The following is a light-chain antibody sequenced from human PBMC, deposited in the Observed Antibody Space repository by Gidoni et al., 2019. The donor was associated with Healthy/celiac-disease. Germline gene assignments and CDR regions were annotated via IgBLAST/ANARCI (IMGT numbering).Light chain of an antibody. CDR3: QQYCSSPGWT. Sequence: EIWLTQSPVTLSLSPGERAPLSCRASQSVSSSYLAWYQQKPGQATRLLIYGASSRATGIPDRFSGSGSGTDFTLTISRLEPADFSGYYCQQYCSSPGWTFGQGTKVEIK. V-gene: IGKV3-20*01. J-gene: IGKJ1*01. CDR2: GAS. CDR1: QSVSSSY.